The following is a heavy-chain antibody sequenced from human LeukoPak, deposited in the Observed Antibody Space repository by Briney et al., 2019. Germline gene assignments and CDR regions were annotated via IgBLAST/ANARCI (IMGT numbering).Heavy chain of an antibody. D-gene: IGHD6-13*01. CDR1: GGSISSSSYS. CDR3: ARLHSSRNYYYGMDV. V-gene: IGHV4-39*01. CDR2: IYYSGST. J-gene: IGHJ6*02. Sequence: PSETLSLTCTVSGGSISSSSYSWGWIRQPPGKGLEWIGSIYYSGSTYYNPSLKSRVTISVDTSKNQFSLKLSSVTAADTAVYYCARLHSSRNYYYGMDVWGQGTTVTVSS.